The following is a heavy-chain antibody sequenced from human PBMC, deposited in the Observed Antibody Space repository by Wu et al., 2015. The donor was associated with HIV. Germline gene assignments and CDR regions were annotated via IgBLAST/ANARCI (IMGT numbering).Heavy chain of an antibody. CDR1: GDGFTSYA. Sequence: QAQLEQSGAEVKKPGSSVKVTCKASGDGFTSYAVSWVRQAPGQGLEWMGGINPLFGTTKHVQRFQDRVTFSTDESKRTVYMELSSLRNEDTAVYYCARNTDSVATSLYSLGVWGQGTTVTVSS. CDR3: ARNTDSVATSLYSLGV. J-gene: IGHJ6*02. CDR2: INPLFGTT. D-gene: IGHD5-12*01. V-gene: IGHV1-69*05.